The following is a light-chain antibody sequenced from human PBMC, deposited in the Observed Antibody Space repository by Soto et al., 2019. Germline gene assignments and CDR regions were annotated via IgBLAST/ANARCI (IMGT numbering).Light chain of an antibody. J-gene: IGKJ1*01. V-gene: IGKV1-12*01. CDR3: QRPSDYPPRWT. CDR2: AAS. CDR1: LGVSNW. Sequence: DLQMTQSPSSVSASVGDRVTITCRASLGVSNWLAWYQQRPGKAPKLLIYAASSLQSGVPSRFSGSGSGTDFTLTISSLQPEDSATYFCQRPSDYPPRWTFGQGTKVEV.